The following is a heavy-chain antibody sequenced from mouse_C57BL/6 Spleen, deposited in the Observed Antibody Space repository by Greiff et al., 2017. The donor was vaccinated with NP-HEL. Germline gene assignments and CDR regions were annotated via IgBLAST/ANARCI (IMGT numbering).Heavy chain of an antibody. V-gene: IGHV1-69*01. CDR3: ASWLGGAMDY. J-gene: IGHJ4*01. CDR2: IDPSASYT. CDR1: GYTFTSYW. D-gene: IGHD2-2*01. Sequence: QVQLQQPGAELVMPGASVKLSCKASGYTFTSYWMHWVKQRPGQGLEWIGEIDPSASYTNYNQKFKGKSTLTVDQSSSTAYMQLSSLTSEDAAVYYCASWLGGAMDYWGQGTSVTVSS.